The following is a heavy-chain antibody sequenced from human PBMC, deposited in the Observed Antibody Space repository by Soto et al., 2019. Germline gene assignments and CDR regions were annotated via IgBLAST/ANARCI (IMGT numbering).Heavy chain of an antibody. CDR3: ARAGFGELSHYYYYYMDV. CDR2: IKQDGSEK. CDR1: GFTFSSYW. J-gene: IGHJ6*03. D-gene: IGHD3-10*01. Sequence: GGSLRLSCAASGFTFSSYWMSWVRQAPGKGLEWVANIKQDGSEKYYVDSVKGRFTISRDNAKNSLYLQMNSLRAEDTAVYYCARAGFGELSHYYYYYMDVWGKGTTVTVSS. V-gene: IGHV3-7*01.